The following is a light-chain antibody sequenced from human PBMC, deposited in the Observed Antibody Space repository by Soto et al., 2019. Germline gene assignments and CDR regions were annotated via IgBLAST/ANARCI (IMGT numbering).Light chain of an antibody. CDR3: AAWDDSLIWV. Sequence: QSVLTQPPSASGTPGKRVTISCSGSSSNIGSNTVNWYQQLPGTAPKLLIYSNNQRPSGVPDRFSGSKSGTSASLAISGLPSEDEADYYCAAWDDSLIWVFGGGTQLTVL. J-gene: IGLJ3*02. V-gene: IGLV1-44*01. CDR2: SNN. CDR1: SSNIGSNT.